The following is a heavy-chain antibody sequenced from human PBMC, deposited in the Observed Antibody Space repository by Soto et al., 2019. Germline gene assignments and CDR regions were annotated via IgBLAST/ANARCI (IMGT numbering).Heavy chain of an antibody. Sequence: GSLSLSCAASGFTFSSYAMTWVRQAPGKGLEWVSHISGSGSNTYYADSVRGRFTISRDSSKNTLYLQMNSLRAEDTAIYYCAKAPGVVSASRYFDFWGQGTLVTVSS. CDR2: ISGSGSNT. CDR3: AKAPGVVSASRYFDF. D-gene: IGHD3-3*01. CDR1: GFTFSSYA. J-gene: IGHJ4*02. V-gene: IGHV3-23*01.